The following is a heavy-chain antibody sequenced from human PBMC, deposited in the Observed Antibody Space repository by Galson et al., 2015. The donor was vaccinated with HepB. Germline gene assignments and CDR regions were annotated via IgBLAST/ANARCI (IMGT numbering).Heavy chain of an antibody. CDR2: ISYSGSAI. D-gene: IGHD6-19*01. CDR1: GFTLSSFE. CDR3: AKDPYLYSALAGTMAGFDY. J-gene: IGHJ4*02. V-gene: IGHV3-48*03. Sequence: SLRLSCAASGFTLSSFEMSWVRQAPGRGLEWVSYISYSGSAIYYAESVKGRFTISRDNSKNTLYLQMNSLRAEDTALYYCAKDPYLYSALAGTMAGFDYWGQGTLVTVSS.